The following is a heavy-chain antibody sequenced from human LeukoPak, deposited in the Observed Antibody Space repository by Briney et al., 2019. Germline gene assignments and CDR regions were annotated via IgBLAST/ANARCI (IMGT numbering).Heavy chain of an antibody. J-gene: IGHJ6*02. CDR2: INHSGST. CDR1: GGSFSGYY. CDR3: ARGRYFGLYGMDV. Sequence: SETLSLTCAVYGGSFSGYYWSWIRQPPGKGLEWIGEINHSGSTNYNPSLKSRVTISVDTSKNQFSLKLSSVTAADTAVYYCARGRYFGLYGMDVWGLGTTVTVSS. V-gene: IGHV4-34*01. D-gene: IGHD3-9*01.